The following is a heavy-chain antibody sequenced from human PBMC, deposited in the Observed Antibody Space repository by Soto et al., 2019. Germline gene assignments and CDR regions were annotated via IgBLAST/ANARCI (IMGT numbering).Heavy chain of an antibody. Sequence: QVQLVQSVAEVKKPGASVKVSCKASGYTFTDFGLSWVRQAPGQGLEWMGWVRPNSGNADYSQKLRDRVTMTTAASTPTVYVEPRNLRSDDPGVYFCARGRIHVWAWCFDSGGQGTLGTVSP. V-gene: IGHV1-18*01. CDR3: ARGRIHVWAWCFDS. J-gene: IGHJ4*02. CDR1: GYTFTDFG. D-gene: IGHD3-16*01. CDR2: VRPNSGNA.